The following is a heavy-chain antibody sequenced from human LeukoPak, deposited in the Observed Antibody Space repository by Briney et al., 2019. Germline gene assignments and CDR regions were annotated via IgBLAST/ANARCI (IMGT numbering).Heavy chain of an antibody. CDR1: GGTFSRYA. CDR2: IIHIFGTA. Sequence: SSVKVSWKASGGTFSRYAISWVRQAPGQGLEWKGGIIHIFGTANYAQKFQGRVTITADESTSTAYMELSSLRSEDTAVYYCARAPGIFGVINWFDPWGQGTLVTVSS. V-gene: IGHV1-69*13. J-gene: IGHJ5*02. D-gene: IGHD3-3*01. CDR3: ARAPGIFGVINWFDP.